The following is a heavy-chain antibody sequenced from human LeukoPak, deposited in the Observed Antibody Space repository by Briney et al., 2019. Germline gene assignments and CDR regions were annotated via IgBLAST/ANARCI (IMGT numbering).Heavy chain of an antibody. Sequence: SQTLSLTCTVSGVSITSGGYSWTWIRQHPGEGLEWIGYIYYSGRTSYNPSLESRVTISLDTSKNHFSLKLNSVTAADTAVYYCARHYGPWGQGTLVTVSS. CDR1: GVSITSGGYS. V-gene: IGHV4-31*03. D-gene: IGHD3-16*01. J-gene: IGHJ5*02. CDR3: ARHYGP. CDR2: IYYSGRT.